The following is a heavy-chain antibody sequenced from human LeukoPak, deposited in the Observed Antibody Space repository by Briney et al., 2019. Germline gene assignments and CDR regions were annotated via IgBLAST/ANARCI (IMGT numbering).Heavy chain of an antibody. CDR1: GFTLSSYG. D-gene: IGHD5-18*01. V-gene: IGHV3-33*06. Sequence: QAGGSLRLSCAASGFTLSSYGMHWVRQAPGKGLEWVAVIWYDGSNKYYADSVKGRFTISRDTSKNTLYLQMNSLRAEDTAVYYCAKDQGHTYGYQNLFDPWGQGTLVTVSS. J-gene: IGHJ5*02. CDR2: IWYDGSNK. CDR3: AKDQGHTYGYQNLFDP.